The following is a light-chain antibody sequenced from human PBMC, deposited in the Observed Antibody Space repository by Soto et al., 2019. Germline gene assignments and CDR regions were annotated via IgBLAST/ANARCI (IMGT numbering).Light chain of an antibody. CDR2: DVF. V-gene: IGKV3-11*01. CDR3: LQRSVWPWT. CDR1: QSVGNN. J-gene: IGKJ1*01. Sequence: IVLTQSPATLSLSPGERATLSCRASQSVGNNLAWYQQNPGQAPRLLIYDVFNRATGIPARFSGSGSGTDFTVTISSLEPEDFAVYYCLQRSVWPWTFGQGTKVEVK.